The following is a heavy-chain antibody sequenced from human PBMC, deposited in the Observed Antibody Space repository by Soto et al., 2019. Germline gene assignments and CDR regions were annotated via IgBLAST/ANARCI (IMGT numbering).Heavy chain of an antibody. J-gene: IGHJ4*02. CDR1: GYTFTSYG. D-gene: IGHD6-13*01. CDR3: ARGTLSIAAAGSFDY. CDR2: ISAYNGNT. V-gene: IGHV1-18*01. Sequence: GASVKVSCKASGYTFTSYGISWVRQAPGQGLEWMGWISAYNGNTNYAQKFQGRVTMTRDTSISTAYMVLSRLRSDDTAVYYCARGTLSIAAAGSFDYWGQGTLVTVSS.